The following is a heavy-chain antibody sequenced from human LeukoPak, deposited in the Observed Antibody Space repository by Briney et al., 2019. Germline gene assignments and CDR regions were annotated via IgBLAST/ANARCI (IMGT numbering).Heavy chain of an antibody. V-gene: IGHV4-59*01. Sequence: SETLSLTCTVSGGSISSYYWSWIRQPPGRGLEWIGYIYYSGSTNYNPSLKSRVTISVDTSKNQFSLKLSSVTAADTAVYYCARVEYSGSYYYFDYWGQGTLVTVSS. D-gene: IGHD1-26*01. CDR2: IYYSGST. CDR1: GGSISSYY. CDR3: ARVEYSGSYYYFDY. J-gene: IGHJ4*02.